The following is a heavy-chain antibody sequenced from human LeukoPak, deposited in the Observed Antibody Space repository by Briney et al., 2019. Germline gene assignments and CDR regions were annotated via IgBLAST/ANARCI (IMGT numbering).Heavy chain of an antibody. J-gene: IGHJ5*02. CDR2: IYTSGST. D-gene: IGHD1-14*01. CDR1: GGFISSYY. V-gene: IGHV4-4*07. CDR3: AREDPELIFDP. Sequence: SETLSLTCTVSGGFISSYYWSWIRQPAGKGLEWIGRIYTSGSTNYNPSLKSRVTMSVDTSENQFSLKLSSVTAADTAVYYCAREDPELIFDPWGQGTLVTVSS.